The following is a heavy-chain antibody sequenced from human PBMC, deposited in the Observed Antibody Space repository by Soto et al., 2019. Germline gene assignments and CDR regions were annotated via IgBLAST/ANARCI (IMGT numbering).Heavy chain of an antibody. CDR3: VRSKGGYSHGTPFDY. CDR2: ISWNSGNI. D-gene: IGHD5-18*01. CDR1: GFTFDDYA. Sequence: EVQLEESGGALVQPGRSLRLSCAASGFTFDDYAMHWVRQVLGKGLEWVSSISWNSGNIGYADSVKGRFTTSRDNAKNSLYLQMNSLRPEDTALYNCVRSKGGYSHGTPFDYWGQGTLVTVSS. V-gene: IGHV3-9*01. J-gene: IGHJ4*02.